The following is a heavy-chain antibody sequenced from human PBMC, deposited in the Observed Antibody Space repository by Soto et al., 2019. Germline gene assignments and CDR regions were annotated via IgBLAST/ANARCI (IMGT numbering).Heavy chain of an antibody. CDR1: GFSFVHYW. Sequence: WGSLRLSCAASGFSFVHYWIRCVRQAPLKGLAWVSRISPDGRTTTYADSVKGRFTISRDNAKSTLYLQMNSLTVEDGAVYYCADSWLPTSYWGPGTLVTVSS. D-gene: IGHD3-10*01. CDR3: ADSWLPTSY. V-gene: IGHV3-74*01. J-gene: IGHJ4*02. CDR2: ISPDGRTT.